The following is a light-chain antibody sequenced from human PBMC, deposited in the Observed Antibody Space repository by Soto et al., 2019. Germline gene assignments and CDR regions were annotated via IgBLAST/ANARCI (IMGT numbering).Light chain of an antibody. CDR3: QQYGSSPRT. CDR2: GAS. V-gene: IGKV3-20*01. Sequence: VWTQSPGTLSLSPGERATLSCTASQSVSSSYLAWYQQKPGQAPRLLIYGASSRATGIPDRFSGSGSGTDFTLTSSRLEPEDFAVYYCQQYGSSPRTFGQGTKVEIK. J-gene: IGKJ1*01. CDR1: QSVSSSY.